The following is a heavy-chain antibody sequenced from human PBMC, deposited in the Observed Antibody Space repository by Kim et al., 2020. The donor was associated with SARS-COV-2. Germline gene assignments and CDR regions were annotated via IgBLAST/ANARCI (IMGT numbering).Heavy chain of an antibody. D-gene: IGHD3-10*01. CDR3: ARGNYYGSGSSAFYEDYFDY. J-gene: IGHJ4*02. V-gene: IGHV3-33*01. Sequence: GGSLRLSCAASGFTLSRSGMHWVRQAPGKGLAGVAVIWPDGRKKYYADSVKGRFTISRDNSKNTLYLQMNSLRAEDTAVYYCARGNYYGSGSSAFYEDYFDYWGQGTLVTVSS. CDR1: GFTLSRSG. CDR2: IWPDGRKK.